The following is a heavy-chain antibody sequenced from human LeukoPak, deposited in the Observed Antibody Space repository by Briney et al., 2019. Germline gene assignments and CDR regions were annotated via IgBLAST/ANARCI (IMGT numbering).Heavy chain of an antibody. Sequence: ASVKVSCKTSGYTFITYGISWVRQAPGQGLEWMGWISAYNGNTNYAQKLQGRVTMTTDTSTSTAYMELRSLRSDDTAVYYCARDLLRDLTSIAANYMDVWGKGTTVTVSS. V-gene: IGHV1-18*01. CDR2: ISAYNGNT. CDR3: ARDLLRDLTSIAANYMDV. D-gene: IGHD6-13*01. CDR1: GYTFITYG. J-gene: IGHJ6*03.